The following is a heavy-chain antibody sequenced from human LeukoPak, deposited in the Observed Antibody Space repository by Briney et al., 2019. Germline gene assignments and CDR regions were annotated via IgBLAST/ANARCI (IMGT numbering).Heavy chain of an antibody. J-gene: IGHJ2*01. D-gene: IGHD6-13*01. CDR1: GFTFSNYW. Sequence: PGGSLRLSCAVSGFTFSNYWMSWVRQAPAKGLEWVAYINQDGSERYYVDSMEGRFTISRDNAENSLFLQMNSLRAEDTAVYYCASLPGGRTAALEFDLRGRGTLVTVSS. CDR2: INQDGSER. CDR3: ASLPGGRTAALEFDL. V-gene: IGHV3-7*01.